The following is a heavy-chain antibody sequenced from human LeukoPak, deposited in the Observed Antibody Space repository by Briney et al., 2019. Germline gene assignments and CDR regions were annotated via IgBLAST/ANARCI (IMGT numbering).Heavy chain of an antibody. D-gene: IGHD3-10*01. V-gene: IGHV4-4*07. J-gene: IGHJ4*02. CDR3: ARSYYYASGSHLDY. Sequence: SETLSLTCTVSGVSISSYYWSWIRQPAGKGLEWIGRIHTSGSTNYNPSLKSRVTMSVDTSKNEFSLKLSSVTAADTAVYYCARSYYYASGSHLDYWGQGTLVTVSS. CDR2: IHTSGST. CDR1: GVSISSYY.